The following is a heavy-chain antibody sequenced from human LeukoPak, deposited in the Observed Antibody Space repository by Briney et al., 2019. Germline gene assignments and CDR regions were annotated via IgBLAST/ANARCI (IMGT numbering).Heavy chain of an antibody. CDR2: IRYDGSNK. CDR1: GFTFSSYG. V-gene: IGHV3-30*02. CDR3: AKTWGSYRYPVYYMDV. D-gene: IGHD3-16*02. Sequence: GGSLRLSCAASGFTFSSYGMHWVRQAPGKGLEWVAFIRYDGSNKYYADSVKGRFTISRDNSKNTLYLQMNSLRAEDTALYYCAKTWGSYRYPVYYMDVWGKGTTVTISS. J-gene: IGHJ6*03.